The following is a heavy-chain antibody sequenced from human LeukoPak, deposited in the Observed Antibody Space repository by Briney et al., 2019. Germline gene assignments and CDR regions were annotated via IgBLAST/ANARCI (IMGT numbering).Heavy chain of an antibody. D-gene: IGHD3-10*01. CDR3: AKDRAFKAAGVTDS. V-gene: IGHV3-30*18. CDR2: ISNDGTKK. CDR1: GFTFSSHG. J-gene: IGHJ4*02. Sequence: PGRSLRLSCAASGFTFSSHGMHWVRQAPGKGLEWVAVISNDGTKKLYGDSVKGRFTISRDDSENTLYLQMNSLRDEDTAVYYCAKDRAFKAAGVTDSWGQGTLVTVSS.